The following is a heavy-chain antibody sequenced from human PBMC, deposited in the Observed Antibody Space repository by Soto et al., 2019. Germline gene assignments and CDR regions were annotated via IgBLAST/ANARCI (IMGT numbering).Heavy chain of an antibody. CDR2: IHSSGST. D-gene: IGHD6-13*01. J-gene: IGHJ5*02. CDR3: ARDQGVAAAGITWFDP. Sequence: SETLSLTCTVSGASMNSYHWSWIRQPAGKGLEWIGHIHSSGSTNYNPSLKSRVTMSVDTSKNQFSLRLMSLTAADTAVYYCARDQGVAAAGITWFDPRGQGSLVTVSS. CDR1: GASMNSYH. V-gene: IGHV4-4*07.